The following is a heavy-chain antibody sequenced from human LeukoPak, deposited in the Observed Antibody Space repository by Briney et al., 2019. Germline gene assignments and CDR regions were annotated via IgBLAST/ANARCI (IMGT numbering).Heavy chain of an antibody. Sequence: GGSLRLSCAASGFTFSSYWMSWVRQAPGKGLEWVANIKQDGSEKYYVDSVKGRFTISRDNSKNTLYLQMNSLRAEDTAVYYCAKDGTMIVAGAFDIWGQGTMVTVSS. V-gene: IGHV3-7*03. CDR2: IKQDGSEK. J-gene: IGHJ3*02. CDR1: GFTFSSYW. D-gene: IGHD3-22*01. CDR3: AKDGTMIVAGAFDI.